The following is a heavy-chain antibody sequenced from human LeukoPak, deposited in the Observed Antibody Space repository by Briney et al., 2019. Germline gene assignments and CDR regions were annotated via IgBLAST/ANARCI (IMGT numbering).Heavy chain of an antibody. CDR1: GGSLSSDTYS. CDR3: ARAGGLGTYYPNWFDP. CDR2: IYTSGST. D-gene: IGHD3-10*01. Sequence: SQTLSLTCTVSGGSLSSDTYSWIWVRQPAGKGLEWIGRIYTSGSTNYNPSLKSRVTISVDTSKNQFSLKLTSVTAADTAFYYCARAGGLGTYYPNWFDPWGQGTLVTVSS. V-gene: IGHV4-61*02. J-gene: IGHJ5*02.